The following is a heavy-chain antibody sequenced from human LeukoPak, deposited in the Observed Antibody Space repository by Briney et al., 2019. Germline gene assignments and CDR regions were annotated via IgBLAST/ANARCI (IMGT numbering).Heavy chain of an antibody. V-gene: IGHV3-74*03. Sequence: GGSLRLSCAASGFTFSSYWMHWVRQAPGKGLVWVSRINSDGSSTMYADSVKGRFTISRDNAKNSMYLQMNSLRPEDTAVYYCARGTAEAETDYWGQEPLVSVSS. CDR3: ARGTAEAETDY. CDR2: INSDGSST. CDR1: GFTFSSYW. D-gene: IGHD2-21*02. J-gene: IGHJ4*02.